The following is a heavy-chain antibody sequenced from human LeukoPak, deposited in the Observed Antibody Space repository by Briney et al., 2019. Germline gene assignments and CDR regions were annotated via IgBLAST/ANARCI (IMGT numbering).Heavy chain of an antibody. CDR1: GGSITNFY. CDR3: ARGGDRAAARYYFDG. Sequence: APQSLTRTVAGGSITNFYGSWLPQPAEGRRGRGGSISTSGATKYNPSLKSRVTMSVHTSQNHFSLPLSAVTAPDPPVYYCARGGDRAAARYYFDGWGQGILVTVSS. CDR2: ISTSGAT. J-gene: IGHJ4*02. V-gene: IGHV4-4*07. D-gene: IGHD6-13*01.